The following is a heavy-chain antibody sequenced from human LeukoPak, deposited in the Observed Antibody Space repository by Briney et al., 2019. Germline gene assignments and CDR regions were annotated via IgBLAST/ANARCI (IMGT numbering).Heavy chain of an antibody. CDR2: IYYSGST. D-gene: IGHD2-21*02. Sequence: SETLSLTCTVSGGSISSYYWSWIRQPPGKGLEWIGYIYYSGSTNYNPSLKSRVTISVDTSKNQFSLKLSSVTAADTAVYYCARGDCGADCSAFDYWGQGTLVTVSS. V-gene: IGHV4-59*01. CDR3: ARGDCGADCSAFDY. J-gene: IGHJ4*02. CDR1: GGSISSYY.